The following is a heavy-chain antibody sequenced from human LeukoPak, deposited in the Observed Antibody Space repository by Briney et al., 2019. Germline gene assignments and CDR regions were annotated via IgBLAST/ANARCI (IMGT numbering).Heavy chain of an antibody. D-gene: IGHD2-21*02. CDR2: IYYSGST. Sequence: SETLSLTCTVSGGSISSSSYYWGWIRQPPGKGLEWIGSIYYSGSTYYNPSLKSRVTISVDTSKNQFSLKLSSVTAADTAVYYCAREGSGDFLPYYYYYYMDVWGKGTTVTVSS. CDR1: GGSISSSSYY. CDR3: AREGSGDFLPYYYYYYMDV. V-gene: IGHV4-39*07. J-gene: IGHJ6*03.